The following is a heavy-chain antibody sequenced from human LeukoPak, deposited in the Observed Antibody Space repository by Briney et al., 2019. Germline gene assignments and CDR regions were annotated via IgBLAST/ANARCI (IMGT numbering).Heavy chain of an antibody. V-gene: IGHV1-18*01. J-gene: IGHJ4*02. D-gene: IGHD2-15*01. CDR3: ARLVRGVVVVAADPYYFDY. Sequence: GASVKVSCKASGYTFTSYGISWVRQAPGQGLEWMGWISAYNGNTNYAQKLQGRVTMTTDTSTSTAYMELRSLGSDDTAVYYCARLVRGVVVVAADPYYFDYWGQGTLVTVSS. CDR2: ISAYNGNT. CDR1: GYTFTSYG.